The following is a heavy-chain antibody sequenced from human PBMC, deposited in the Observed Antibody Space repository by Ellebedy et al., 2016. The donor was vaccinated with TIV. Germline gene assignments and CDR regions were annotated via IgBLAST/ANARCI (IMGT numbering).Heavy chain of an antibody. J-gene: IGHJ4*02. CDR2: IKGDGSIT. D-gene: IGHD3-10*01. V-gene: IGHV3-7*01. CDR1: GFTFSSDW. CDR3: ARLRGGVTEYDY. Sequence: PGGSLRLSCAASGFTFSSDWMGWVRQAPGKGLGWVASIKGDGSITHYVDSVRGRFTISRDNAKSSLFLQMNTLRAEDTAVYYCARLRGGVTEYDYWGQGTLVTVSS.